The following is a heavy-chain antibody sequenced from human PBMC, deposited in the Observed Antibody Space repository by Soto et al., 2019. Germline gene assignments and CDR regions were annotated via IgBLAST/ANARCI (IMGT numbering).Heavy chain of an antibody. CDR3: ARVTGHYYYGMDV. Sequence: QVQLQESGPGLVKPSGTLSLTCAVSGGSISSSNWWSWVRQPPGKGLEWIGEIYHSGSTNYNPSLNSRVTISVDKSKNQFSLKLSSVTAAATAVYYCARVTGHYYYGMDVWGQGTTVTVSS. CDR1: GGSISSSNW. CDR2: IYHSGST. D-gene: IGHD3-10*01. V-gene: IGHV4-4*02. J-gene: IGHJ6*02.